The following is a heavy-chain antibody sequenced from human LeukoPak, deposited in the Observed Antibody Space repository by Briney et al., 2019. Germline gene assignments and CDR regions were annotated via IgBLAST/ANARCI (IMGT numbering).Heavy chain of an antibody. D-gene: IGHD1-26*01. V-gene: IGHV1-2*02. CDR2: INPNSGGT. Sequence: ASVKVSCKASGYTFTGYYMHWVRQAPGQGLEWMGWINPNSGGTNYAQKFQGTVTMTRDTSISTAYMELSRLRSDDTAVYYCARPGTLGYSGNYYYFDYWGQGTLVTVSS. J-gene: IGHJ4*02. CDR3: ARPGTLGYSGNYYYFDY. CDR1: GYTFTGYY.